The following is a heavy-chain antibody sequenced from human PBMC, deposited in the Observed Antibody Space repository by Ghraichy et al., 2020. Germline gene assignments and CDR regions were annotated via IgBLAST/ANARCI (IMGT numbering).Heavy chain of an antibody. CDR1: GFVFSSYV. CDR2: ISDSGDTT. V-gene: IGHV3-23*01. CDR3: AKDYTNGITDY. Sequence: GGSLRLSCAASGFVFSSYVMNWVRQAPGKGLEWVSVISDSGDTTYYADSVKGRFTISRDNSKNTLYLQMNGLRAEDTAVYYCAKDYTNGITDYWGQGTLVTVSS. D-gene: IGHD3-16*01. J-gene: IGHJ4*02.